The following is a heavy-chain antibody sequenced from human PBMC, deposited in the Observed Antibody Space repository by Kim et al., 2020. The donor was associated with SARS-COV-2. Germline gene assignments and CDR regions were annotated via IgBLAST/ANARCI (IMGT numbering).Heavy chain of an antibody. D-gene: IGHD6-19*01. CDR2: ISWNSGSI. Sequence: GGSLRLSCAASGFTFGDYAMHWVRQAPGKGLEWVSGISWNSGSIGYADSVKGRFTISRDNAKNSLYLQMNSLRAEDTALYYCAKDTSSGWPTVYYGMDVWGQGTTVTVSS. CDR1: GFTFGDYA. J-gene: IGHJ6*02. V-gene: IGHV3-9*01. CDR3: AKDTSSGWPTVYYGMDV.